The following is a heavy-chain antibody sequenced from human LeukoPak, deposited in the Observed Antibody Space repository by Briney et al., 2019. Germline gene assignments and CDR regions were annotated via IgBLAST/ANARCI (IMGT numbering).Heavy chain of an antibody. CDR3: ARELFYFDY. D-gene: IGHD2-21*01. V-gene: IGHV1-69*13. J-gene: IGHJ4*02. CDR1: GYTFTSYG. CDR2: IIPIFGTA. Sequence: GASVKVSCKASGYTFTSYGISWVRQAPGQGLEWMGGIIPIFGTANYAQKFQGRVTITADESTSTAYMELSSLRSEDTAVYYCARELFYFDYWGQGTLVTVSS.